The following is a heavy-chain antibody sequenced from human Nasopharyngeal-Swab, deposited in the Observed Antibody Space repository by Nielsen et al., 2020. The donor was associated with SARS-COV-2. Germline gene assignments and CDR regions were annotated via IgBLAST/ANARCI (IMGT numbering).Heavy chain of an antibody. D-gene: IGHD5-18*01. V-gene: IGHV3-21*01. CDR1: GFAFSTYS. J-gene: IGHJ4*02. Sequence: GESLKISCAASGFAFSTYSMNWVRQAPGKGPEWVSSISSSSSYTYYADSVKGRFTISRDNAENSLYPQMNSLRAEDTAVYYCAGAPKQVWSRDYFDTWGQGMLVTVSS. CDR2: ISSSSSYT. CDR3: AGAPKQVWSRDYFDT.